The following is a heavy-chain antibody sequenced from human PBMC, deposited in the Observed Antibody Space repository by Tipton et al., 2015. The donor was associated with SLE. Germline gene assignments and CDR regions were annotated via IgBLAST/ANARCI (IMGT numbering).Heavy chain of an antibody. J-gene: IGHJ3*02. CDR1: GFTFSSYA. D-gene: IGHD3-10*01. CDR2: ISGSGGST. V-gene: IGHV3-23*01. CDR3: ARGEVGEAFDI. Sequence: SLRLSCAASGFTFSSYAMSWVRQAPGKGLEWVSAISGSGGSTYYADSVKGRFTISRDNAKNSLYLQMNSLRAEDTAVYYCARGEVGEAFDIWGQGTMVTVSS.